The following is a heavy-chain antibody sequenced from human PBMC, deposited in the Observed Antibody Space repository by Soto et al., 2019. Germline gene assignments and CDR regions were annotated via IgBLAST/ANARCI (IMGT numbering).Heavy chain of an antibody. CDR3: ARLYYVSGRPLMDV. V-gene: IGHV4-59*01. CDR1: GGSIRSYY. J-gene: IGHJ6*02. CDR2: IYYNGNT. Sequence: SETLSLTCAVSGGSIRSYYWTWVRQPPGKGLEWIGYIYYNGNTKYNPSLKSRVTISVDTPKNQFSLKVGSVNAADTAVYYCARLYYVSGRPLMDVWGQGTTVTVSS. D-gene: IGHD3-10*01.